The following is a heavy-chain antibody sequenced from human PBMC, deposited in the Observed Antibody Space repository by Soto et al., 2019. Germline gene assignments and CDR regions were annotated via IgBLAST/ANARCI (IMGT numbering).Heavy chain of an antibody. D-gene: IGHD3-16*01. V-gene: IGHV4-34*01. Sequence: PSETLSLTCAVYGGSFSGYYWSWLRPPPGKGLEWIGEINHSGSTNYNPSLKSRVTISVDTSKNQFSLKLSSVTAADTAVYYCARADLRSVPGGDYYYGMDVWGQGTTVTVSS. CDR1: GGSFSGYY. J-gene: IGHJ6*02. CDR3: ARADLRSVPGGDYYYGMDV. CDR2: INHSGST.